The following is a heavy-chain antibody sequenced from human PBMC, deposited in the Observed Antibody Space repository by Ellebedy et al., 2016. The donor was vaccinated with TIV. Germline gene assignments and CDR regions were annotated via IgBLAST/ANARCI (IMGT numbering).Heavy chain of an antibody. D-gene: IGHD7-27*01. CDR1: GYTLTRYY. CDR3: ARGLGNPAVGH. CDR2: IDPSGGGT. V-gene: IGHV1-46*01. Sequence: ASVKVSCKASGYTLTRYYMHWVRQAPGQGLEWMGIIDPSGGGTSYAPKFQGRVTMIKETSTRTVYMELRSLTSEDTAVYFCARGLGNPAVGHWGQGTLVTVSS. J-gene: IGHJ1*01.